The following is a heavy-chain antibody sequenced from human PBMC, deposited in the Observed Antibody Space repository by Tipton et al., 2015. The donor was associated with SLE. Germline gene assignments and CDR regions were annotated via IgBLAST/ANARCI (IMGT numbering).Heavy chain of an antibody. CDR3: TGEGIAAAGTLDAFDI. CDR2: INPDNGNT. V-gene: IGHV1-18*01. Sequence: QLVQSGAEVKKPGASVKVSCKASGYTFTSYGISWVRQATGQGLAWMGWINPDNGNTNFAQNLQGRVIMTADTTTRTAYMVLRSLRSDDTAVYYCTGEGIAAAGTLDAFDIWGQVTVVTVSS. CDR1: GYTFTSYG. D-gene: IGHD6-13*01. J-gene: IGHJ3*02.